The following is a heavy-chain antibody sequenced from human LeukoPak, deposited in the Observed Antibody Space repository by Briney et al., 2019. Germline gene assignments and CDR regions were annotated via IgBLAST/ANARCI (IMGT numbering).Heavy chain of an antibody. D-gene: IGHD2-15*01. CDR3: ARAYGLGYCSGGSCP. Sequence: GGSLRLSCAASGFTFSSYSMNWVRQAPGKGLEWVSSISSSSSYIYYADSVKGRFTISRDNAKNSLYLQMNSLRAEDTAVYYCARAYGLGYCSGGSCPRGQGTLVTVSS. V-gene: IGHV3-21*01. CDR2: ISSSSSYI. CDR1: GFTFSSYS. J-gene: IGHJ4*02.